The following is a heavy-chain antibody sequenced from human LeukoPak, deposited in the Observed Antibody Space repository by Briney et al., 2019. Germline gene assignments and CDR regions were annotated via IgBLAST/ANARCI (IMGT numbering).Heavy chain of an antibody. CDR1: GFTFSSYG. V-gene: IGHV3-30*02. Sequence: GGSLRLSCAASGFTFSSYGMHWVRQAPGKGLEWVAFIRYDGSNKYYADSVKGRFTISRDNAKNSVYLQMNSLRAEDTAMYYCARDIVVVPATFDYWGQGTLVSVSS. J-gene: IGHJ4*02. CDR3: ARDIVVVPATFDY. CDR2: IRYDGSNK. D-gene: IGHD2-2*01.